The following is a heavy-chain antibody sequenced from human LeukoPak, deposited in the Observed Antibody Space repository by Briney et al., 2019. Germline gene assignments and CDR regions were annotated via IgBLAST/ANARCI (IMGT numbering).Heavy chain of an antibody. CDR3: ARDPGYEFDY. J-gene: IGHJ4*02. CDR2: ISSSSTYI. D-gene: IGHD2-15*01. Sequence: GGSLRLSRAASVFTFIRYSMNWVRPAPGKGGEWVSTISSSSTYIYYADSVKGRFTISRDNAKNSLYLQMNSLRAEDTAVYYCARDPGYEFDYWGQGTLVTVSS. V-gene: IGHV3-21*01. CDR1: VFTFIRYS.